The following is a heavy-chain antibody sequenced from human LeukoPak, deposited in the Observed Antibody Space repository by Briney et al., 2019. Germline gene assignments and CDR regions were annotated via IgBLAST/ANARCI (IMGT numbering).Heavy chain of an antibody. Sequence: SETLSLTCAVYGGSFSGYYWSWIRQPPGKGLEWIGEINHSGSTNYNPSLKSRVTISVDTSKNQFSLKLSSVTAADTAVYYFARHKGVAAGRKNWFDPWGQGTLVTVSS. D-gene: IGHD6-13*01. CDR3: ARHKGVAAGRKNWFDP. CDR1: GGSFSGYY. V-gene: IGHV4-34*01. CDR2: INHSGST. J-gene: IGHJ5*02.